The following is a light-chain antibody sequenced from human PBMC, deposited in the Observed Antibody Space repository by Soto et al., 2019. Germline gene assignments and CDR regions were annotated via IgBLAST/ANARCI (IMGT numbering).Light chain of an antibody. CDR1: QSVSSY. CDR2: GAS. J-gene: IGKJ1*01. CDR3: QQYGSSGT. V-gene: IGKV3-20*01. Sequence: EIVMTQSPTTLSVSPGARPTLSCRASQSVSSYLAWYQQKPGQAPRILIYGASNRATGIPDRFSGSASGTDFTLTISRLEPEDLAVYYCQQYGSSGTFGQGTKVDIK.